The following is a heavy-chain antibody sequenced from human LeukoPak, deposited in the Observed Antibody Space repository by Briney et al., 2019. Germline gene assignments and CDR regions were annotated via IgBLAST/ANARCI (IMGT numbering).Heavy chain of an antibody. CDR1: GGTFSSYA. CDR3: ARMCPLLDYDPCYFDY. J-gene: IGHJ4*02. Sequence: SVKVSCKASGGTFSSYAISWVRQAPGQGLEWMGRIIPILGIANYAQKLQGRVTITADKSTSTAYMELSSLRSEDTAVYYCARMCPLLDYDPCYFDYWGQGTLVTVSS. V-gene: IGHV1-69*04. D-gene: IGHD3-3*01. CDR2: IIPILGIA.